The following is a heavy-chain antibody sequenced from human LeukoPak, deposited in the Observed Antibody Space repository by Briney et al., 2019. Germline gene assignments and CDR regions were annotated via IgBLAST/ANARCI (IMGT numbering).Heavy chain of an antibody. V-gene: IGHV3-64D*06. CDR3: VKGDVYTSSGLDY. Sequence: GGSLRLSCSASGFSFSSYTMHWVRQTPGKGLEYVSGISSNGVNTYYPDSVKGRFTISRDNSKNTLYLQMSSLRPEDTAVYSCVKGDVYTSSGLDYWGQGTLVSVSS. CDR2: ISSNGVNT. J-gene: IGHJ4*02. CDR1: GFSFSSYT. D-gene: IGHD3-16*01.